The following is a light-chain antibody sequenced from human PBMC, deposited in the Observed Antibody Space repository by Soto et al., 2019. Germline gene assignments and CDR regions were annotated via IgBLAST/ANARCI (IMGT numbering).Light chain of an antibody. CDR3: QQRSNLPPWT. J-gene: IGKJ1*01. V-gene: IGKV3-11*01. Sequence: EIVLTQSPATLSLSPGERATLSCRASQSVSSYLAWYQQKPGQAPRLLIYDASNRATGIPARFSGSGSGTDFTLTISSLEPEDFAVYYCQQRSNLPPWTLGQGTKVDIK. CDR2: DAS. CDR1: QSVSSY.